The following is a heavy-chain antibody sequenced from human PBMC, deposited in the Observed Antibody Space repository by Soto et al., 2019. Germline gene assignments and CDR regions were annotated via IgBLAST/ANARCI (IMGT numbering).Heavy chain of an antibody. D-gene: IGHD2-2*01. Sequence: GGSLRLSCVASGCTFSSYGMHWVRQAPGKGLEWVAVISYDGNNKYHVDSVKGRFTISRDNSKNTLFLQMNSLRAEDTAVYYCAKAQGYCSSTSCREAYYYYGMDVWGQGTTVTVSS. CDR2: ISYDGNNK. J-gene: IGHJ6*02. CDR3: AKAQGYCSSTSCREAYYYYGMDV. CDR1: GCTFSSYG. V-gene: IGHV3-30*18.